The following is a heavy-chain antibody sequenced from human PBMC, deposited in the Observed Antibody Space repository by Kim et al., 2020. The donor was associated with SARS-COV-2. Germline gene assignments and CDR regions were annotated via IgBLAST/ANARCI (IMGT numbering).Heavy chain of an antibody. V-gene: IGHV3-7*01. Sequence: GGSLRLSCAASGFTFSGYWMTWYRQAPGRGLEWVANMNHDGSGTYYVDSVKGRFTISRDNAKNSLYLQMNSLRAEDTAVYYCARDGREATSDCWGQGTLVIVFS. CDR2: MNHDGSGT. J-gene: IGHJ4*02. CDR3: ARDGREATSDC. CDR1: GFTFSGYW. D-gene: IGHD5-12*01.